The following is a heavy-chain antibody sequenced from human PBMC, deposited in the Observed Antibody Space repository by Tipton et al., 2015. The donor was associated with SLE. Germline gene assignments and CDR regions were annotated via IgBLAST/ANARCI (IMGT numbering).Heavy chain of an antibody. V-gene: IGHV4-34*01. Sequence: TLSLTCEVYGVSFSGYYWSWIRQSPGKGLEWIGKINDAEGTKYNPSLESRVTMSIDTSKNRFSLNMNSVTAADTAVYYCARGFRPYYFDPWGQGTLVTVSS. CDR2: INDAEGT. D-gene: IGHD2-21*01. J-gene: IGHJ4*02. CDR1: GVSFSGYY. CDR3: ARGFRPYYFDP.